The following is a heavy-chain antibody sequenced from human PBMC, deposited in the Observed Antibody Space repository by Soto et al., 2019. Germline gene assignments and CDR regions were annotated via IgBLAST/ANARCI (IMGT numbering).Heavy chain of an antibody. J-gene: IGHJ3*01. CDR3: AGRTSLVTGAAFAL. V-gene: IGHV4-4*02. CDR1: GGPINNSNW. Sequence: QVQLQESGPGLVRPSGTLSLTCTVSGGPINNSNWWSWGRQSPGEGLAWIGAVSHTGTANYSPSLRSRVTRSLTKAKNLCSRRLTSGRAADTAIYYCAGRTSLVTGAAFALWGKGTMLTVS. CDR2: VSHTGTA. D-gene: IGHD5-18*01.